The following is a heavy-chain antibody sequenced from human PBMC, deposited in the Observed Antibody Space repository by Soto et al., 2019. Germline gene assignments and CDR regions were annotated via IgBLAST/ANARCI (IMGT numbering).Heavy chain of an antibody. CDR3: ARLKDGYKQLPAFVI. J-gene: IGHJ3*02. CDR1: GYTFTSYA. Sequence: QVQLVQSGAEVKKPGASVKVSCKASGYTFTSYAMHWVRQAPGQRLEWMGWINAGNGNTKYSQKFQGRVTITRDTSASTAYMELSSLRSEDTAVYYCARLKDGYKQLPAFVIWGQGTMVTVSS. V-gene: IGHV1-3*01. D-gene: IGHD5-12*01. CDR2: INAGNGNT.